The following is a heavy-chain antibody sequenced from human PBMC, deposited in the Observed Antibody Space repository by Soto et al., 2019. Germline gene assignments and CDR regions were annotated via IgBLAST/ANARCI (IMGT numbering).Heavy chain of an antibody. CDR1: GGSIRDYY. D-gene: IGHD2-2*01. CDR2: IYYSGST. V-gene: IGHV4-59*08. Sequence: PSETLSVTCTVSGGSIRDYYWSWIRQPPGKGLEWIGYIYYSGSTNYNPSLKSRVTVSIDTSKNQFSLKLSSVTAADTAVYYCARHDIVAVPAVFDSWGQGALVTVSS. CDR3: ARHDIVAVPAVFDS. J-gene: IGHJ4*02.